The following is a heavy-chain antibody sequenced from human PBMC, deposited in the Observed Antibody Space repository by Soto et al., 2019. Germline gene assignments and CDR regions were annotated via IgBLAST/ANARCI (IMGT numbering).Heavy chain of an antibody. J-gene: IGHJ4*02. CDR1: GFTFSSYA. CDR3: ARETDSSGWTPTFDY. D-gene: IGHD6-19*01. Sequence: QVQLVESGGGVVQPGRSLRLSCAASGFTFSSYAMHWVRQAPGKGLERVAVISYDGSNKYYADSVKGRFTISRDNSKNTLYLQMNSLRAEDTAVYYCARETDSSGWTPTFDYWGQGTLVTVSS. CDR2: ISYDGSNK. V-gene: IGHV3-30-3*01.